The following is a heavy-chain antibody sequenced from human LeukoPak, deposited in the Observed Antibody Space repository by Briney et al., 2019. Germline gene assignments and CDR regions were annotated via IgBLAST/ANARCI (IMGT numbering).Heavy chain of an antibody. CDR3: TRDATYYLRYGYFDY. D-gene: IGHD2/OR15-2a*01. CDR2: INNVASHI. J-gene: IGHJ4*02. V-gene: IGHV3-21*01. CDR1: GFSISSSA. Sequence: GGSLRLSCAASGFSISSSAMNWVRQAPGKGLEWVSSINNVASHIYYAGSVRGRLTISRDNAKNSVYPQMNSLRAEDTAVYYCTRDATYYLRYGYFDYWGQGTLVTVSS.